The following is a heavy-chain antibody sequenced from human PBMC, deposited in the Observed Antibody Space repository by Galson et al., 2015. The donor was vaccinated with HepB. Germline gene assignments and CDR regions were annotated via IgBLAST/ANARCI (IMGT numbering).Heavy chain of an antibody. CDR2: ISGSGATT. V-gene: IGHV3-23*01. D-gene: IGHD6-19*01. J-gene: IGHJ4*02. Sequence: SLRLSCAASGFTFSIYAMSWVRQAPGKGLEWVSGISGSGATTYYTDSVKGRFTISRDHSKSTLYLQMNRLRVEDTAVYYCAKGDRQWVDGYFDYWGQGTLVTVSS. CDR3: AKGDRQWVDGYFDY. CDR1: GFTFSIYA.